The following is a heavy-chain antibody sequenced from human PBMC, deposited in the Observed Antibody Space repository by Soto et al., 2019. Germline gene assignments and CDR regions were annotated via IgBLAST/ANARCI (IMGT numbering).Heavy chain of an antibody. CDR2: ISSSGSTI. V-gene: IGHV3-11*01. CDR3: ARESITMVRGVARYYYYYGMDV. Sequence: PGGSLRLSCASSVFTFSAYYMSWIPQSPGKGLEGVSSISSSGSTIYYADSVKGRFTISRDNAKNSLYLQMNSLRAEDTAVYYCARESITMVRGVARYYYYYGMDVWGQGTTVTVSS. CDR1: VFTFSAYY. J-gene: IGHJ6*02. D-gene: IGHD3-10*01.